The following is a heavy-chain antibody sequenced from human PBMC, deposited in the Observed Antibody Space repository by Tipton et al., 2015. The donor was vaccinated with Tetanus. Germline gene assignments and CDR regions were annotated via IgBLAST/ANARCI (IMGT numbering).Heavy chain of an antibody. V-gene: IGHV4-59*01. J-gene: IGHJ4*02. CDR1: GGSISGYY. CDR2: IYYSGNT. Sequence: TLSLTCSVSGGSISGYYWSWIRQPPGKGLEWIGYIYYSGNTYYNPSLKSRVTMSLDTSKSQLSLRLSSVTAADTAVYYCARERSGGNPAPLDFWGQGALVPVSS. D-gene: IGHD4-23*01. CDR3: ARERSGGNPAPLDF.